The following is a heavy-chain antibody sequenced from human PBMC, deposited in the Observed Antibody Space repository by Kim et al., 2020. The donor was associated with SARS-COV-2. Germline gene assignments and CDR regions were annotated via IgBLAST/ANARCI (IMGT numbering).Heavy chain of an antibody. D-gene: IGHD4-4*01. CDR2: NGNT. CDR3: ARDKATAD. Sequence: NGNTKYSQKFQGRVTITRDTSATTAYMDLSSLRSEDTAVYYCARDKATADWGQGTVVTVSP. J-gene: IGHJ4*02. V-gene: IGHV1-3*01.